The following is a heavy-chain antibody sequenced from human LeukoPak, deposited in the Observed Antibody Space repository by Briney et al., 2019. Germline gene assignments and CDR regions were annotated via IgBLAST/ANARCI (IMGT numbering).Heavy chain of an antibody. CDR3: ARDAEGFVVVVAATHFDY. CDR1: GFTFSSYS. Sequence: GGSLRLPCAASGFTFSSYSMNWVRQAPGKGLEWVSSISSSSSYIYYADSVKGRFTISRDNAKNSLYLQMNSLRAEDTAVYYCARDAEGFVVVVAATHFDYWGQGTLVTVSS. V-gene: IGHV3-21*04. CDR2: ISSSSSYI. J-gene: IGHJ4*02. D-gene: IGHD2-15*01.